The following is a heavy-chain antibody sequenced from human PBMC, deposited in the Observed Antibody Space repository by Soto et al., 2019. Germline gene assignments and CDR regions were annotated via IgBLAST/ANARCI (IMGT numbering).Heavy chain of an antibody. CDR2: TYYRSKWYN. Sequence: PXQALSLTCAISGDSVSSNSAACNLIRHSPSRGLEWLGRTYYRSKWYNDYAVSVKSRITINPDTSKNQFSLQLNSVTPEDTAVYYCARAEIGFDPWGQGTLVTVSS. V-gene: IGHV6-1*01. J-gene: IGHJ5*02. CDR1: GDSVSSNSAA. CDR3: ARAEIGFDP.